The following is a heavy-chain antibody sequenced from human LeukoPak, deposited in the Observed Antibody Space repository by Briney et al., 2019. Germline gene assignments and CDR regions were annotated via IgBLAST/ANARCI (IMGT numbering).Heavy chain of an antibody. CDR3: ARGLGVPTEYYYYYGMDV. CDR1: GGSISSGDYY. CDR2: IYYSGST. D-gene: IGHD3-16*01. Sequence: SETLSLTCTVSGGSISSGDYYWSCVRQPPGKGLEWIGYIYYSGSTYYNPSLKSRITISVDTSKNQFSLKLSSVTAADTAVYYCARGLGVPTEYYYYYGMDVWGQGTTVTVSS. J-gene: IGHJ6*02. V-gene: IGHV4-30-4*01.